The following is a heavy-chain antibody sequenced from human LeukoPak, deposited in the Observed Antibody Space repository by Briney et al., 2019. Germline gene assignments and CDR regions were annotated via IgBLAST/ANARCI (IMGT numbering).Heavy chain of an antibody. CDR3: ARGSFMITFGGVPHRWFDP. J-gene: IGHJ5*02. Sequence: PSETLSLTCTVSGGSISSYYWSWIRQPPGKGLEWIGYIYYSGSTNYNPSLKSRVTISVDTSKNQFSLKLSSVTAADTAVYYCARGSFMITFGGVPHRWFDPWGQGTLVTVSS. CDR1: GGSISSYY. V-gene: IGHV4-59*12. D-gene: IGHD3-16*01. CDR2: IYYSGST.